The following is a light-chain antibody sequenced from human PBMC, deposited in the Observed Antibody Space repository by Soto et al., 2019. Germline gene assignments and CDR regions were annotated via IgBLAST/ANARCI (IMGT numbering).Light chain of an antibody. V-gene: IGKV4-1*01. Sequence: DIVMTQSPDSLAVSLGERATINCKSSQSVLYSSNNKNYLAWYQQKPGQPPKLLIYWASTRESGFPDRFSGSGSVTEFTLTISSLQDDDVAVYYSQPSYSTPLTFGGGNKVEIK. J-gene: IGKJ4*01. CDR2: WAS. CDR1: QSVLYSSNNKNY. CDR3: QPSYSTPLT.